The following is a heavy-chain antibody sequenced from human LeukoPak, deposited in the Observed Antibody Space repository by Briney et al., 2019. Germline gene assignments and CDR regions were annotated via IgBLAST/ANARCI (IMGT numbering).Heavy chain of an antibody. CDR3: AKDLPDYYGSGSPPDY. J-gene: IGHJ4*02. V-gene: IGHV3-30*02. D-gene: IGHD3-10*01. CDR1: GFTFRSYG. Sequence: GVSLRLSCAASGFTFRSYGMHWVRQARGKGLEWVAFIRYDGSNKYYADSVKGRFTISRDNSKNTLYLQMNSLRAEDTAVYYCAKDLPDYYGSGSPPDYWGQGTLVTVSS. CDR2: IRYDGSNK.